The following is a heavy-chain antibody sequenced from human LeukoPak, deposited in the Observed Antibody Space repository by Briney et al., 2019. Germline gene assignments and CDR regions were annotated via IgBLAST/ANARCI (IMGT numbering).Heavy chain of an antibody. CDR3: ARSRMTRGYSYGYLNY. V-gene: IGHV4-34*01. CDR1: GGSFSGYY. Sequence: SETLSLTCAVYGGSFSGYYWSWIRQPPGKGLEWIGEINHSGSINYNPSLKSRVTISVDTSKNQFSLKLSSVTAADTAVYYCARSRMTRGYSYGYLNYWGQGTLVTVSS. J-gene: IGHJ4*02. CDR2: INHSGSI. D-gene: IGHD5-18*01.